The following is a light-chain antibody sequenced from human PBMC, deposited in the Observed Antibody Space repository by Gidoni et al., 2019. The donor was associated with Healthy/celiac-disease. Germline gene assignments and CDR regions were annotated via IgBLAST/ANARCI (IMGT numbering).Light chain of an antibody. CDR1: QSVSSY. V-gene: IGKV3-11*01. Sequence: EIVLTQSPATLSLSPGERATLSCRASQSVSSYLAWYQQKPGQAPRLLIYDASNRATGIPARFSGSGSGTDFTLTISSLEPEDFAVYYCQQRSNWPSINVXQGTRLEIK. CDR2: DAS. CDR3: QQRSNWPSIN. J-gene: IGKJ5*01.